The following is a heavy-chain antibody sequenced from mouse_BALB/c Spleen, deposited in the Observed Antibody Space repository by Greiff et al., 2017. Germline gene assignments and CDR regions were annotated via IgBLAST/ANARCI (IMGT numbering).Heavy chain of an antibody. D-gene: IGHD2-1*01. V-gene: IGHV5-9-4*01. J-gene: IGHJ1*01. CDR2: ISSGGSYT. CDR1: GFTFSSYA. Sequence: DVHLVESGGGLVKPGGSLKLSCAASGFTFSSYAMSWVRQSPEKRLEWVAEISSGGSYTYYPDTVTGRFTISRDNAKNTLYLEMSSLRSEDTAMYYCARYYGNSYWYFDVWGAGTTVTVSS. CDR3: ARYYGNSYWYFDV.